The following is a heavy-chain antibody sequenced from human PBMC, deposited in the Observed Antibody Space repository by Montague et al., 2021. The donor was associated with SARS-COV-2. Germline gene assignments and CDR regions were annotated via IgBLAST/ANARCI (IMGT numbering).Heavy chain of an antibody. CDR3: AKNGGAHGLDV. J-gene: IGHJ6*02. Sequence: SLRLSFSASGFTFSNIWMSWVRQAPGKGLEWVANIKPDESEKNYVDSVKGRFSISRDNAKNSLYLQMDNLRAEDTDIYYCAKNGGAHGLDVWGQGTSVSVSS. V-gene: IGHV3-7*01. D-gene: IGHD4-23*01. CDR1: GFTFSNIW. CDR2: IKPDESEK.